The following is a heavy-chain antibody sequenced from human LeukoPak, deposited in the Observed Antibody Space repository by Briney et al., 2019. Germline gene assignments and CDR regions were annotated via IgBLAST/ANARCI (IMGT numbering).Heavy chain of an antibody. CDR2: ISGNGGST. J-gene: IGHJ4*02. CDR3: VKDRSDILTGPGSN. V-gene: IGHV3-64D*06. D-gene: IGHD3-9*01. CDR1: GFTFSSYA. Sequence: PGGSLRLSCSASGFTFSSYAMHWVRQAPGKGLEYVSAISGNGGSTYYADSVKGRFTISRDNSKNTLYLQMSSLRAGDTAVYYCVKDRSDILTGPGSNWGQGTLVTVSS.